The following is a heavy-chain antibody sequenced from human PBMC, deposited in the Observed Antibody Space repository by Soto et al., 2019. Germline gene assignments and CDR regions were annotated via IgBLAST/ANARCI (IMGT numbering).Heavy chain of an antibody. CDR2: ISAHNGNT. Sequence: ASVKVSCKPSGYTFTNYGISWVRQAPGHGLEWMGWISAHNGNTNYAQKFQGRVTMTTDTSTSTDDMELRSLRSDDPAVYYCARVLGYYSSWCGHTAFDIWGQGTMVTVSS. CDR3: ARVLGYYSSWCGHTAFDI. D-gene: IGHD6-13*01. J-gene: IGHJ3*02. CDR1: GYTFTNYG. V-gene: IGHV1-18*01.